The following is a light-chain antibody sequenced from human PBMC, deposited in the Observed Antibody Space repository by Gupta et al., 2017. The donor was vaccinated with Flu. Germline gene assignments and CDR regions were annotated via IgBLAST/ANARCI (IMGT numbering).Light chain of an antibody. CDR1: LSCGDSSNNKNY. Sequence: SLGVSATINCKASLSCGDSSNNKNYLAWYQQKPGQPPKLLIYGASTRESGVPDRFSGSGSGTDFTLTISSLQAEDVAVYYCQQYNSTPLTFGGGTKVEIK. J-gene: IGKJ4*01. CDR2: GAS. V-gene: IGKV4-1*01. CDR3: QQYNSTPLT.